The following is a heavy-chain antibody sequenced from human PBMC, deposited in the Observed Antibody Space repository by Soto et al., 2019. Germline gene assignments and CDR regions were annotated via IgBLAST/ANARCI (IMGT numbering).Heavy chain of an antibody. V-gene: IGHV3-9*01. CDR1: GFTFDDYA. D-gene: IGHD6-19*01. CDR2: ISWNSGSI. Sequence: GGSLRLSCAASGFTFDDYAMHWVRQAPGKGLAWVSGISWNSGSIGYADSVKGRFTISRDNAKNSLYLQMNSLRAEDTALYYCAKDIGSLPGIAVAGFDYWGQGTLVTVSS. CDR3: AKDIGSLPGIAVAGFDY. J-gene: IGHJ4*02.